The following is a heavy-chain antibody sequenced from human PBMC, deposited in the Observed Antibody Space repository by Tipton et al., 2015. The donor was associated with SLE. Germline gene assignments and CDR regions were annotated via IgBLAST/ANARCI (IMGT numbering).Heavy chain of an antibody. CDR3: ARGAKDRITLVRVRPYYFDY. Sequence: TLSLTCAVSGYSISSGYYWGWIRQPPGKGLEWIGSMYHSGTTYYNTSLQSRVTMAVDTSKNQLSLKLTSVTAADTAVYYCARGAKDRITLVRVRPYYFDYWGQGSLVTVSS. V-gene: IGHV4-38-2*01. CDR2: MYHSGTT. CDR1: GYSISSGYY. D-gene: IGHD3-10*01. J-gene: IGHJ4*01.